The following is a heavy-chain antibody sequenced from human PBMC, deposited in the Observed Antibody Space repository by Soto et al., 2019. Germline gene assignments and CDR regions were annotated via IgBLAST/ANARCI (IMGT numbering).Heavy chain of an antibody. CDR1: GFIFSSFA. CDR3: AKVQSSSHHYDY. J-gene: IGHJ4*02. Sequence: GGSLRLSCSASGFIFSSFAINWVRQAPGKGLEFVSAISGYGYTTKYTDSVRGRFTISRDNPKNTLYLQMSSLRPEDTAVYYCAKVQSSSHHYDYWGQGTLVTVSS. D-gene: IGHD6-6*01. CDR2: ISGYGYTT. V-gene: IGHV3-64D*08.